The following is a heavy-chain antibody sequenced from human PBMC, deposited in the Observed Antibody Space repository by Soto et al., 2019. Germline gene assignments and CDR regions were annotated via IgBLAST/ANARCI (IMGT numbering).Heavy chain of an antibody. D-gene: IGHD1-1*01. CDR3: VRDGTMTLRDWFDP. Sequence: PSETLSLTSTVSGAYISGFFWSWLRKSAGKGLEWIGRIYATGTTVYNPSLKSRVMMSVDTSKKQFSLKFRSVTAADTHVHYCVRDGTMTLRDWFDPWGQGISVTVS. CDR2: IYATGTT. CDR1: GAYISGFF. J-gene: IGHJ5*02. V-gene: IGHV4-4*07.